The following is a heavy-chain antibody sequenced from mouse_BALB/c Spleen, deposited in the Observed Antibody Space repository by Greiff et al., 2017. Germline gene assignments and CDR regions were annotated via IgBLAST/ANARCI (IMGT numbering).Heavy chain of an antibody. J-gene: IGHJ2*01. V-gene: IGHV7-3*02. CDR3: AGGYYGSFDY. CDR1: GFTFTDYY. D-gene: IGHD1-1*01. CDR2: IRNKANGYTT. Sequence: EVMLVESGGGLVQPGGSLRLSCATSGFTFTDYYMSWVRQPPGKPLEWLGFIRNKANGYTTEYSASVKGRFTISRDNSQSILYLQMNTLRAEDSATYYCAGGYYGSFDYWGQGTTLTVSS.